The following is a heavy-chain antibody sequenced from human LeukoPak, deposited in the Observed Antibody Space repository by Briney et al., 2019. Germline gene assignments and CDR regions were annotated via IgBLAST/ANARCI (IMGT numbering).Heavy chain of an antibody. D-gene: IGHD3-10*01. CDR2: IIPIFGTA. J-gene: IGHJ3*02. CDR1: GGTFSSYA. CDR3: ARGGAYGSGSYGVFDI. V-gene: IGHV1-69*13. Sequence: ASVTVSCKASGGTFSSYAISWVRQAPGQGLEWMGGIIPIFGTANYAQKFQGRVTITADESTSTAYMELSSLRSEDTAVYYCARGGAYGSGSYGVFDIWGQGTMVTVSS.